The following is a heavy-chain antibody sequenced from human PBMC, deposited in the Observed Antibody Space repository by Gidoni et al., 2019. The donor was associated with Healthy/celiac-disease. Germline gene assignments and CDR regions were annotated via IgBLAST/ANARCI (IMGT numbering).Heavy chain of an antibody. D-gene: IGHD3-10*01. J-gene: IGHJ5*02. CDR2: IYYSGST. V-gene: IGHV4-39*07. CDR3: ASHVLLWFGELLS. Sequence: QLQLQESGPGLVTPSETLSLTCTVSGGSISSSSYYWGWIRQPPGKGLEWIGSIYYSGSTYYNPSLKSRVTISVDTSKNQFSLKLSSVTAADTAVYYCASHVLLWFGELLSWGQGTLVTVSS. CDR1: GGSISSSSYY.